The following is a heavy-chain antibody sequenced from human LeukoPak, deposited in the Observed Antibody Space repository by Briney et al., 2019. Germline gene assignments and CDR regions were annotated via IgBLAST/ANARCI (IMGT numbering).Heavy chain of an antibody. J-gene: IGHJ4*02. CDR2: ISYDGSNK. Sequence: GGSLRLSCVGSGFSLSDYWMHWVRQAPGKGLEWVAVISYDGSNKYYADSVKGRFTVSRDNSKNTLYLQMNSLRAEDTAVYYCAREGGNSLYYFDYWGQGTLVTVSS. CDR1: GFSLSDYW. CDR3: AREGGNSLYYFDY. V-gene: IGHV3-30*03. D-gene: IGHD4-23*01.